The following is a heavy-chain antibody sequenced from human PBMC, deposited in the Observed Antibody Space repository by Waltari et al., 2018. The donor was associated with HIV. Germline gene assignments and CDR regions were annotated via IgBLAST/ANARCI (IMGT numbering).Heavy chain of an antibody. J-gene: IGHJ4*02. Sequence: QVQLVQSGAEVKKPGASVKVSCKASGYTFTNFYMHWVRQAPGQGLDWMGIFDPSGGRTVYARKFQGRVTMTRDTSTSTLYMELSSLRSEDTAVYYCARGFSGFDYWGQGTLVTVSS. CDR1: GYTFTNFY. CDR2: FDPSGGRT. CDR3: ARGFSGFDY. V-gene: IGHV1-46*01.